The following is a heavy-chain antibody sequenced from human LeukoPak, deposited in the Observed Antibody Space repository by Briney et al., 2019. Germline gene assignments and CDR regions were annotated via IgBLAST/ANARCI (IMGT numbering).Heavy chain of an antibody. CDR1: GFTFSNAW. D-gene: IGHD6-19*01. Sequence: GGSLRLSCAASGFTFSNAWMSWVRQAPGKGLEWVGRIKSKTDGGTTDYAPPVKGRFTISRDDSKNTVYVEINSLKTEDTAVYYCTTNLRGYSSDFDNWGQGTLVTVSS. V-gene: IGHV3-15*01. CDR2: IKSKTDGGTT. CDR3: TTNLRGYSSDFDN. J-gene: IGHJ4*02.